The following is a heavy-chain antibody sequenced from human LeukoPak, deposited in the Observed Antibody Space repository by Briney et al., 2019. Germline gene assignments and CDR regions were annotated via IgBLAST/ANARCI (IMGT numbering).Heavy chain of an antibody. CDR1: GFTFSSYS. CDR2: ISSSSSYI. Sequence: GGSLRLSCAASGFTFSSYSMNWARQAPGKGLEWVSSISSSSSYIYYADSVKGRFTISRDNAKNSLYLQMNSLRAEDTAMYYCASHPNAAAGLYYYYYMDVWGKGTTVTVSS. J-gene: IGHJ6*03. CDR3: ASHPNAAAGLYYYYYMDV. D-gene: IGHD6-13*01. V-gene: IGHV3-21*01.